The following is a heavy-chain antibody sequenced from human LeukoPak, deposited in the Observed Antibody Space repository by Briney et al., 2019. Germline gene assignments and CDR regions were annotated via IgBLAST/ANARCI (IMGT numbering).Heavy chain of an antibody. CDR1: GGTFSSYT. Sequence: SVKVSCKASGGTFSSYTISWVRQAPGQGLEWMGRIIPILGIANYAQKFQGRVTMTRNTSISTAYMELSSLRSEDTAVYYCARVAAAGTPSYAEYFQHWGQGTLVTVSS. V-gene: IGHV1-69*02. D-gene: IGHD6-13*01. J-gene: IGHJ1*01. CDR3: ARVAAAGTPSYAEYFQH. CDR2: IIPILGIA.